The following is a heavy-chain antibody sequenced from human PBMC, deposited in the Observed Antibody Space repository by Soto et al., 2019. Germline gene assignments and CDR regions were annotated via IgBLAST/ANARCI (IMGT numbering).Heavy chain of an antibody. V-gene: IGHV4-61*08. CDR3: AKGLGYFDS. Sequence: PSETLSLTCAVSGGSISSGGAYYWSWIRQSPGKGLEWIGYIYYSGSSNYNASLKSRLTMSVDTSKNQFSLKLSSVTAADTAVYYCAKGLGYFDSWGQGVLVTVSS. D-gene: IGHD1-26*01. J-gene: IGHJ4*02. CDR1: GGSISSGGAYY. CDR2: IYYSGSS.